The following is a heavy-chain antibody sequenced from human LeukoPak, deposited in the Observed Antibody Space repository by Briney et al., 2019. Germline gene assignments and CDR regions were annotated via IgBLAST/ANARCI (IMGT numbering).Heavy chain of an antibody. J-gene: IGHJ3*02. D-gene: IGHD4-17*01. Sequence: ASVKVSCKVSGYTLTELSMHWVRQAPGKGLEWMGGFDPEDGETIYAQKFQGRVTMTEDTSTDTAYMELSSLRSEDTAVYYCATFGVRRGGTVTTLDAFDIWGQGTMVTVSS. CDR3: ATFGVRRGGTVTTLDAFDI. V-gene: IGHV1-24*01. CDR2: FDPEDGET. CDR1: GYTLTELS.